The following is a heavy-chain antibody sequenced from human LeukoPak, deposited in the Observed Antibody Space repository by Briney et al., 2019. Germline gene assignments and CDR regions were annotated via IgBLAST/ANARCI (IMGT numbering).Heavy chain of an antibody. J-gene: IGHJ4*02. CDR2: ISAHNGNT. D-gene: IGHD3-10*01. V-gene: IGHV1-18*04. CDR1: GYTFTSYY. Sequence: GASVKVSCKASGYTFTSYYMHWVRQAPGQGLEWMGWISAHNGNTNYAQKLQGRVTMTTDTSTSTAYMELRSLRSDDTAVYYCARDDFYGLGSHPMDYWGQGTLVTVSS. CDR3: ARDDFYGLGSHPMDY.